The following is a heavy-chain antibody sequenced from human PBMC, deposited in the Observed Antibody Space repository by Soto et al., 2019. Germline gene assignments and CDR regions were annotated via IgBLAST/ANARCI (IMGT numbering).Heavy chain of an antibody. CDR2: TYYGSKWYN. CDR3: VRLIGNSWLDF. Sequence: SQTLSLTCDISGDSVSSISVTWNWIRQSPSRGLEWLGRTYYGSKWYNDYAESVKSRIIINPDTSKNQFSLHLNSVTPEDTAVYYCVRLIGNSWLDFWGQGTLVTVSS. V-gene: IGHV6-1*01. J-gene: IGHJ5*01. D-gene: IGHD1-26*01. CDR1: GDSVSSISVT.